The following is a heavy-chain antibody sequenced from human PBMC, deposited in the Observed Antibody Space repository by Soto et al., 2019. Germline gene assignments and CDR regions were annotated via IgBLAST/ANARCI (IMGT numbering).Heavy chain of an antibody. J-gene: IGHJ4*02. CDR3: ARGIAVAGTIFDY. CDR2: INPSDGGT. Sequence: GASVKVSCKASGYTFTNYYMHWVRQAPGQGLEWMGIINPSDGGTSYAQKFQGRVTMTRDASTSTVYMELSSLRSEDTAVYYCARGIAVAGTIFDYWGQGTLVTVSS. D-gene: IGHD6-19*01. CDR1: GYTFTNYY. V-gene: IGHV1-46*03.